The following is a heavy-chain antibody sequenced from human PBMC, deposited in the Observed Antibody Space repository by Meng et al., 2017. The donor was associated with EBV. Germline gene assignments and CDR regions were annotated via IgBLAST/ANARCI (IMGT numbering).Heavy chain of an antibody. V-gene: IGHV4-61*08. CDR1: GVSVTSGAYH. CDR3: AKSRSSTPGIVDD. J-gene: IGHJ4*02. CDR2: IYDTGIT. Sequence: VPLKESGPGLVKPSETLSLTCIVSGVSVTSGAYHWSWIRQSPGKGLEWIGYIYDTGITIYNPSLKSRVTISLETSKNQFSLKVNSVTTADTAVYYCAKSRSSTPGIVDDWGQGTLVTVSS. D-gene: IGHD2/OR15-2a*01.